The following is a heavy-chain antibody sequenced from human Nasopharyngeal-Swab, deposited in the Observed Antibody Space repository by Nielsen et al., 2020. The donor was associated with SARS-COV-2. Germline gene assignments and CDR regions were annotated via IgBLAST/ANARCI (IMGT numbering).Heavy chain of an antibody. V-gene: IGHV3-21*01. CDR3: ASHYNDYIVPGAVDY. CDR1: GFTFNTYS. CDR2: ISGNSNYI. J-gene: IGHJ4*02. D-gene: IGHD4-11*01. Sequence: GGSLRLSCAGSGFTFNTYSMIWVRQAPGKGLEWVSSISGNSNYIYYANSVKGRFTISRDNARNSLYLQMDTLRAEDTAVYCCASHYNDYIVPGAVDYWGQGALVTVSS.